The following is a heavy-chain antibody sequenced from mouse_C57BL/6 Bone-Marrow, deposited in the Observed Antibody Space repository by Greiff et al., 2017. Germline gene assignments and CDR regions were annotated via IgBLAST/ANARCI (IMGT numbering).Heavy chain of an antibody. V-gene: IGHV1-82*01. CDR2: IYPGDGDT. D-gene: IGHD2-2*01. CDR3: ARNGYED. Sequence: QVQLQQSGPELVKPGASVTISCTASGYAFSSSWMNWVKQRPGKGLEWIGRIYPGDGDTNYNGKFKGKATLTADKSSSTAYMQRSSLTSEDSAVYFCARNGYEDWGQGTTLTVSS. CDR1: GYAFSSSW. J-gene: IGHJ2*01.